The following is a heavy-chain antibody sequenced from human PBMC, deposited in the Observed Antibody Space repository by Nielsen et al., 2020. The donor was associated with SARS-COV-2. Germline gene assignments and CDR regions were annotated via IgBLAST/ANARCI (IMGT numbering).Heavy chain of an antibody. Sequence: GSLRLSCTVSGGSLSSRNYYWGWIRQPPGKGLEWIGTINYSGSVSYNPSLRSRVTISVDTSKKHFSLKLTSVTAADTAVYFCARGDIAVVPAAMFRGDDAFDIWGQGTMVRVSS. CDR1: GGSLSSRNYY. CDR2: INYSGSV. J-gene: IGHJ3*02. CDR3: ARGDIAVVPAAMFRGDDAFDI. V-gene: IGHV4-39*02. D-gene: IGHD2-2*01.